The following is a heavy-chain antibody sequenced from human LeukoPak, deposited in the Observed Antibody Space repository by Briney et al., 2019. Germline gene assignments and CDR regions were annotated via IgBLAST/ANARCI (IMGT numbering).Heavy chain of an antibody. CDR3: ARHAGAYTSGWYEDH. Sequence: GESLKISCKASGYTFTGDWIGWVRQMPGKGLEWMGVIYPSDSDTRYSPSFQGQVTISADKSITTAYLQWSSLKASDTAMYYCARHAGAYTSGWYEDHWGQGTLVTVSS. J-gene: IGHJ4*02. V-gene: IGHV5-51*01. D-gene: IGHD6-19*01. CDR2: IYPSDSDT. CDR1: GYTFTGDW.